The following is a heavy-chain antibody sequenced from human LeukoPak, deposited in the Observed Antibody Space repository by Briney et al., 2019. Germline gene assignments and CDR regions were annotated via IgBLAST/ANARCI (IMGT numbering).Heavy chain of an antibody. CDR1: GGSVSSSAYY. CDR2: IYYSGST. J-gene: IGHJ4*02. CDR3: ARNSWYYDSSGYYYLAY. D-gene: IGHD3-22*01. Sequence: SETLSLTCTVCGGSVSSSAYYWGWIRQPPEKGLEWIGNIYYSGSTYYNPSLKSRVTISIDTSKNQFSLKLSSVTAADTAVYYCARNSWYYDSSGYYYLAYWGQGTLVTVSS. V-gene: IGHV4-39*07.